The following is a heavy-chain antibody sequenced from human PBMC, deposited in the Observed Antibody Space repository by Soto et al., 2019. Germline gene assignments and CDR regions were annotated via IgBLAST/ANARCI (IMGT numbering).Heavy chain of an antibody. CDR2: ISGSGGST. CDR3: AKAPGVLRFLEWLDLDYGMDV. J-gene: IGHJ6*02. D-gene: IGHD3-3*01. V-gene: IGHV3-23*01. CDR1: GFTFSSYA. Sequence: PGGSLRLSCAASGFTFSSYAMSWVRQAPGKGLEWVSAISGSGGSTYYADSVKGRFTISRDNSKNTLYRQMNSLRAEDTAVYYCAKAPGVLRFLEWLDLDYGMDVWGQGTTVTVSS.